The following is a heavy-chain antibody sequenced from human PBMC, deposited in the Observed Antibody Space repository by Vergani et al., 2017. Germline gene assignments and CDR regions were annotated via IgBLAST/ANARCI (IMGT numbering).Heavy chain of an antibody. J-gene: IGHJ4*02. Sequence: QVQLQESGPGLVKPSQTLSLTCTVSGGSISSGDYYWSWIRQPPGKGLEWIGYIYYSGSTYYNPSLKSRVTISVDTSKNQFSLKLSSVTAADTPVYYCASQILGYCSSTSCPFDYWGQGTLVTVSS. CDR2: IYYSGST. CDR3: ASQILGYCSSTSCPFDY. D-gene: IGHD2-2*01. V-gene: IGHV4-30-4*01. CDR1: GGSISSGDYY.